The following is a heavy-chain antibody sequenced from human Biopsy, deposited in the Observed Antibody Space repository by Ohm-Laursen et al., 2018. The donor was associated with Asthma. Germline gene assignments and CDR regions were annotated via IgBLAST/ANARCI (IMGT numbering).Heavy chain of an antibody. V-gene: IGHV3-9*01. J-gene: IGHJ6*02. CDR2: ISWNSGTI. Sequence: SLRLSCTASGFSFDDYAMFWVRQAPGKGLEWVSGISWNSGTIGYADSVKGRFTISRDNAKNSLYLQMNSLGPEDTAVYYCARDMGAGPNQPPSGSGSSHLYGMDVWGQGTAVNVSS. D-gene: IGHD3-10*01. CDR3: ARDMGAGPNQPPSGSGSSHLYGMDV. CDR1: GFSFDDYA.